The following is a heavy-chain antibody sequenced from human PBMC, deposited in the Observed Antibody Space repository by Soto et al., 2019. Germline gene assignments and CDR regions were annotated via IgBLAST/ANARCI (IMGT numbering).Heavy chain of an antibody. V-gene: IGHV3-23*01. CDR2: ITGSGDST. J-gene: IGHJ4*02. CDR1: GFTFSSHA. D-gene: IGHD6-19*01. CDR3: AIVLQFSVWLSAESFPY. Sequence: EVQLLESGGGLVQPGGSLRLSCAVSGFTFSSHAMSWVRQAPGKGLEWVSSITGSGDSTYYADSVKGRFTISRDKSKSTLYLQVNSLRAGDTAVYYCAIVLQFSVWLSAESFPYWGQGTQVTVSS.